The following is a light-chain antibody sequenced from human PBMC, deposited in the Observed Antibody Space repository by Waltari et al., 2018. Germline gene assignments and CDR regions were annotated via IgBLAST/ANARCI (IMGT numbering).Light chain of an antibody. Sequence: SYVLTQPPSVSVAPGKTARITCGGNNIGSKSVHWYQQKPGQAPVLVIYYDRDRHPWIPAGFPGSHSGNTATRPISSVEAGDEADYYCQVWVSSNDLRVFGGGTKLTVL. CDR1: NIGSKS. CDR2: YDR. CDR3: QVWVSSNDLRV. J-gene: IGLJ3*02. V-gene: IGLV3-21*04.